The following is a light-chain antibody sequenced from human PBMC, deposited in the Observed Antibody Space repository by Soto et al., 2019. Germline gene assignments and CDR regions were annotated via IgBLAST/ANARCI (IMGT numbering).Light chain of an antibody. CDR1: SSDVGNYKY. CDR2: EVS. Sequence: QSALTQPASVSGSPGQSTTISCTGASSDVGNYKYVSWYQQRPGKAPKLMIYEVSNRPSGVSNRFSGSKSGNTASLTISGLQAEDETDYYCFSYTSSGTYVFGTGTKVTV. V-gene: IGLV2-14*01. CDR3: FSYTSSGTYV. J-gene: IGLJ1*01.